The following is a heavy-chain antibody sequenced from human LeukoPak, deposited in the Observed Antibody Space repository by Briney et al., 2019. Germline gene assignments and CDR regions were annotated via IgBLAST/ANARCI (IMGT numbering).Heavy chain of an antibody. D-gene: IGHD3-10*01. Sequence: SETLSLTCTVSGGSISRSTYYWGWIRQPPGKGLEWIGSIYYSGSTYYNPSFKSRVTISVDTSKNHFSLKLNSVTAADTAVYYCAAYGPGSYYSPSYAMDVWGPGTTVSVSS. CDR3: AAYGPGSYYSPSYAMDV. CDR1: GGSISRSTYY. J-gene: IGHJ6*02. CDR2: IYYSGST. V-gene: IGHV4-39*02.